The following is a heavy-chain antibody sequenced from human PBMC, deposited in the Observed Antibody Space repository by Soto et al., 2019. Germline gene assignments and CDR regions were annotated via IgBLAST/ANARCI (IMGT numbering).Heavy chain of an antibody. CDR1: GFTFNTYG. J-gene: IGHJ6*02. D-gene: IGHD4-17*01. V-gene: IGHV3-30*03. Sequence: QVQLVESGGGVVQPGRSLRLSCAASGFTFNTYGMHWVRQAPGKGLEWVAVISYDGSNKYYADSVKGRFTVSRDNSKNTLYLQMNSLRVEDTAVYFCAPLTTVTTMIFCYYGMDVWGQGTTVTVSS. CDR3: APLTTVTTMIFCYYGMDV. CDR2: ISYDGSNK.